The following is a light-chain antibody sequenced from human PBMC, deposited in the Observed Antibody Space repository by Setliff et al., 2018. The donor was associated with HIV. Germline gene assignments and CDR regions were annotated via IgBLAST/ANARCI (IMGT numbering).Light chain of an antibody. CDR2: AVN. V-gene: IGLV2-8*01. CDR3: SSYAGRNRGV. J-gene: IGLJ1*01. CDR1: SSDVGAYNY. Sequence: QCALTQPTSASGSPGQSVTISCTGTSSDVGAYNYVSWYQQHPGKAPKLMSYAVNKRPSGVPERFSGSKSVNTASLTVSGLQDEDEADYYCSSYAGRNRGVFGTGTKVTVL.